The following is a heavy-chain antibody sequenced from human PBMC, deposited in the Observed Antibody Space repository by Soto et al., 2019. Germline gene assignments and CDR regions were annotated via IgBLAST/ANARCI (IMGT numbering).Heavy chain of an antibody. J-gene: IGHJ5*02. D-gene: IGHD3-22*01. CDR2: IIPIFGTA. V-gene: IGHV1-69*13. Sequence: SVKVSCKASGGTFSSYAISWVRQAPGQGLEWMGGIIPIFGTANYAQKFQGRVTITADESTSTAYMELSSLRSEDTAVYYCAREGEGNYYDSSGYYYVSRWFDPWGQGTLVTVSS. CDR3: AREGEGNYYDSSGYYYVSRWFDP. CDR1: GGTFSSYA.